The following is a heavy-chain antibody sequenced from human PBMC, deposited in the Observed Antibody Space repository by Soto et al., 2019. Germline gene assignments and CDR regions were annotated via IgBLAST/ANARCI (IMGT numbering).Heavy chain of an antibody. CDR3: ATSITGDYGYYYYYYGMDV. Sequence: ASVKVSCKVSGYTLTELSMHWVRQAPGKGLEWMGGFDPEDGETIYAQKFQGRVTMTEDTSTDTAYMELSSLRSEDTAVYYCATSITGDYGYYYYYYGMDVWGQGTTVTVSS. CDR2: FDPEDGET. D-gene: IGHD3-10*01. V-gene: IGHV1-24*01. J-gene: IGHJ6*02. CDR1: GYTLTELS.